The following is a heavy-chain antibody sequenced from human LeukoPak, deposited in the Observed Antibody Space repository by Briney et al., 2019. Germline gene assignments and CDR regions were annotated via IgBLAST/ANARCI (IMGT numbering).Heavy chain of an antibody. Sequence: GGSLRLSCAVSGFTFSSYSMNWVRQAPGKGLEWVSSISSSSSYIYYADSVKGRFTISRDNAKNSLYLQMNSLRAEDTAVYYCARDLDSYGFYAFDIWGQGTMVTVSS. J-gene: IGHJ3*02. CDR3: ARDLDSYGFYAFDI. CDR1: GFTFSSYS. D-gene: IGHD5-18*01. CDR2: ISSSSSYI. V-gene: IGHV3-21*01.